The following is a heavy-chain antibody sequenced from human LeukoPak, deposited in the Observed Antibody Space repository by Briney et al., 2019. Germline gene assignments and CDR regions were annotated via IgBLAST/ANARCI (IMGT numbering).Heavy chain of an antibody. CDR3: AIGWCPHCYGMCD. D-gene: IGHD2-8*02. Sequence: HPGGSLRLSCGAPGFTFREYRRTWVRQAPGRGLGWVANLQRDGREHNNVDSVKGRFTISKDNAKNSLYLQMNSLRAEDTAIYYCAIGWCPHCYGMCDWGKGTTVTVSS. J-gene: IGHJ6*04. CDR2: LQRDGREH. CDR1: GFTFREYR. V-gene: IGHV3-7*03.